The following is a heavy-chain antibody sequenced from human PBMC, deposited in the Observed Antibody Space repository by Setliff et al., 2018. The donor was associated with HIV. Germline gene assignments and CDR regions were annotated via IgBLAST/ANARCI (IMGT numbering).Heavy chain of an antibody. J-gene: IGHJ6*02. Sequence: SVKVSCKASGGTFSSYAISWVRQAPGQGLEWMGGIIPIFGTANYAQEFQGRVTITTDTSADTAVYYCVRPFFGPGGHYHDVDVWGPGTTVTVSS. CDR3: VDV. V-gene: IGHV1-69*05. CDR1: GGTFSSYA. D-gene: IGHD3-10*02. CDR2: IIPIFGTA.